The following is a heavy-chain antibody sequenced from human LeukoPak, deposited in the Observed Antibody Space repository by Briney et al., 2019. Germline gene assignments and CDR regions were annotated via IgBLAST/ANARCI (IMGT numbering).Heavy chain of an antibody. Sequence: GGSLRLSCAASGFSLSVYEMHWVRQAPGRGLEWISDISSSGTTIYYADSVKGRFTISRDNAKNSLYLQMNSLRAEDTAVYYCATLTVATSFDYWGQGTLVTVSS. CDR3: ATLTVATSFDY. CDR1: GFSLSVYE. J-gene: IGHJ4*02. D-gene: IGHD5-12*01. CDR2: ISSSGTTI. V-gene: IGHV3-48*03.